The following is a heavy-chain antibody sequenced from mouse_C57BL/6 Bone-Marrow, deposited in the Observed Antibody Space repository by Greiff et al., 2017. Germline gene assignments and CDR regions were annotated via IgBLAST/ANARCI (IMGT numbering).Heavy chain of an antibody. D-gene: IGHD1-1*01. CDR2: IYPGDGDT. CDR1: GYAFSSSW. V-gene: IGHV1-82*01. Sequence: QVQLQQSGPELVKPGASVKISCKASGYAFSSSWMNWVKQRPGKGLEWIGRIYPGDGDTNYNGKFKGKATLTADKSSSTAYMQLSSLTSEDSAVYFCARYPTTVPYYFDYWGQGTTLTVSS. J-gene: IGHJ2*01. CDR3: ARYPTTVPYYFDY.